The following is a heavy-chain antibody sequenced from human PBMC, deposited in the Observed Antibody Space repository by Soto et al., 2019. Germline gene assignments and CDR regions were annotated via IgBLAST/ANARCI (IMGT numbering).Heavy chain of an antibody. J-gene: IGHJ6*03. CDR2: ISGSGGST. Sequence: GGSLRLSCAASGFTFSSYAMSWVRQAPGKGPEWVSAISGSGGSTYYADSVKGRFTISRDNSKNTLYLQMNSLRAEDTAVYYCAKFDYDILTGYKGYMDVWGKGTTVTVSS. CDR3: AKFDYDILTGYKGYMDV. D-gene: IGHD3-9*01. CDR1: GFTFSSYA. V-gene: IGHV3-23*01.